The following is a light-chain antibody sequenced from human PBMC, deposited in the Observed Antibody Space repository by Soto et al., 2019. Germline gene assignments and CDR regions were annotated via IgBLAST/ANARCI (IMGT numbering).Light chain of an antibody. CDR1: QSVSSH. J-gene: IGKJ2*01. V-gene: IGKV3-11*01. CDR3: QQRSNGPAYT. CDR2: DAS. Sequence: EVVLTQSPATLSLSPGERATLSCRASQSVSSHLAWYQQKPGQAPRLLIYDASNRATDIPGRFSGSGSGTDFTLTISSLEPEDFAVYFCQQRSNGPAYTFGQGTRLDIK.